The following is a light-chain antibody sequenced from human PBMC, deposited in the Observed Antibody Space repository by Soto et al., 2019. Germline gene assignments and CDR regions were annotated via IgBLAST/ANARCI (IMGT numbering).Light chain of an antibody. CDR3: QQRLEWPRT. Sequence: EIVLTQSPATLSLSPGERATLSCRASQSVSTFLAWYQQRPGQAPRLLIYDTSNRATGIPDRFSGRGSVTDFTLTIPSLDPEDSAVYYCQQRLEWPRTFGQGTKVEIK. CDR2: DTS. J-gene: IGKJ1*01. V-gene: IGKV3-11*01. CDR1: QSVSTF.